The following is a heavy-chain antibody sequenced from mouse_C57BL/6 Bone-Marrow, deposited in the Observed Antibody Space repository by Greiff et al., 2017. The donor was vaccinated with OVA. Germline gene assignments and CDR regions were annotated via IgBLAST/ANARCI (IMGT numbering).Heavy chain of an antibody. CDR1: GFSLSPSGMG. D-gene: IGHD1-1*01. V-gene: IGHV8-12*01. Sequence: QVTLKVSGPGILQSSQTLSLPCPSSGFSLSPSGMGLSWIRQPSGKGLEWLAHIYWDDDKRYNPSLKSRLTIAKATSRNQVFLKITSVDTADTATYYCARSHGSSYEDYWGQGTTLTVSS. J-gene: IGHJ2*01. CDR3: ARSHGSSYEDY. CDR2: IYWDDDK.